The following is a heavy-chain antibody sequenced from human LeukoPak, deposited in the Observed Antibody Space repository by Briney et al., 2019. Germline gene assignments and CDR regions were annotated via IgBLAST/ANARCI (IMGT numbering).Heavy chain of an antibody. Sequence: PSETLSLTCTVSGGSISSYYWSWIRQPPGKGLEWIGYIYYSGSTNYNPSLKSRVTISVDTSKNQFSLKLSSVTAADTAVYYCARGEDLYSSSWYYYFDYWGQGTLVTVSS. J-gene: IGHJ4*02. CDR1: GGSISSYY. CDR2: IYYSGST. D-gene: IGHD6-13*01. CDR3: ARGEDLYSSSWYYYFDY. V-gene: IGHV4-59*01.